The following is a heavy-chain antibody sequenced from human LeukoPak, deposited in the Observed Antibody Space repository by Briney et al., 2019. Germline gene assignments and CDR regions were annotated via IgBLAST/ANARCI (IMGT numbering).Heavy chain of an antibody. CDR2: ISSSGSTI. CDR1: RFTFISYE. Sequence: PGGSLSLSCAASRFTFISYEMNWLREAPGKGREGVSYISSSGSTIYYADSVKGRFTISRDNAKNSLYLQMNSQRAEDTAVYYCARDMTGYGTYYFDYWGQGTLVTVSS. V-gene: IGHV3-48*03. J-gene: IGHJ4*02. CDR3: ARDMTGYGTYYFDY. D-gene: IGHD3-9*01.